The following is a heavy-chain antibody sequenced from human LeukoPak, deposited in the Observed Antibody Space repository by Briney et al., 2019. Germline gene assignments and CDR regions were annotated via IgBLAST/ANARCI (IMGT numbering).Heavy chain of an antibody. V-gene: IGHV3-23*01. Sequence: GGSLRLSCAASGFTFSSYAMSWVRQAPGKGLEWVSAISGSGGSTYYADSVKGRFTISRDNSKNTLYLQMNSLRAEDTVVYYCTKGGSWAIDDAFDIWGQGTMGTVSA. CDR3: TKGGSWAIDDAFDI. CDR2: ISGSGGST. J-gene: IGHJ3*02. D-gene: IGHD3-16*01. CDR1: GFTFSSYA.